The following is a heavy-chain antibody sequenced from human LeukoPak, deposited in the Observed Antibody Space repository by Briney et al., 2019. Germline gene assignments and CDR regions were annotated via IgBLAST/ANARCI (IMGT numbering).Heavy chain of an antibody. V-gene: IGHV3-23*01. D-gene: IGHD3-22*01. CDR3: AKDRSYDSSGYYRFDH. Sequence: GGSLRLSCAASGFTFINYAMNWVRQPPGEGLEWVSTITSNGGTTYYADSVKGRFTISRDNSKNTLYLQMNSLRADDTAVYYCAKDRSYDSSGYYRFDHWGQGTLVTVSS. J-gene: IGHJ4*02. CDR2: ITSNGGTT. CDR1: GFTFINYA.